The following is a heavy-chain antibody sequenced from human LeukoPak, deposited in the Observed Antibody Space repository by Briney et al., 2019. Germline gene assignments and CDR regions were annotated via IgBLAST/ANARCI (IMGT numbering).Heavy chain of an antibody. V-gene: IGHV5-10-1*01. J-gene: IGHJ4*02. CDR2: IDPHDSST. CDR3: ARRRVCSGGRCYSDF. D-gene: IGHD2-15*01. Sequence: GESLRISCQGSGYSLTSFWINWVRQMPGEGLEWMGRIDPHDSSTTYSPSFEGHVTISADNSISTAYLQWSSLKASDTALYYCARRRVCSGGRCYSDFWGQGSLVTVSS. CDR1: GYSLTSFW.